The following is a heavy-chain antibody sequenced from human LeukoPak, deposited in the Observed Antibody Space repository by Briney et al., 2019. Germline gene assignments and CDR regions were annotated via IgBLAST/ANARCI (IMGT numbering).Heavy chain of an antibody. CDR1: GGSFSGYY. CDR2: INHSGST. V-gene: IGHV4-34*01. D-gene: IGHD2-2*01. Sequence: SETLSLTCAVYGGSFSGYYWTWIRQPPGKGLEWIGEINHSGSTNYNPSLKSRVTISVDTSKNQFSLKLSSVTAADTAVYYCARGLVVPAAPSMYNWFDPWGQGTLVTVSS. CDR3: ARGLVVPAAPSMYNWFDP. J-gene: IGHJ5*02.